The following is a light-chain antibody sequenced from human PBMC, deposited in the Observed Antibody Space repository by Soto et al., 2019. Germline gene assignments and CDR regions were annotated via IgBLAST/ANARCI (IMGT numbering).Light chain of an antibody. J-gene: IGLJ2*01. CDR1: SSNIGSNT. V-gene: IGLV1-44*01. CDR3: AAWDDSLNAVV. CDR2: SHN. Sequence: QSALTQPPSASGTPGQRVTISCSGSSSNIGSNTVNWYQQLPGTAPKLLIYSHNQRPSGVPDRFSGSKSGTSASLAISGLQSEDEADYYCAAWDDSLNAVVFGGGTKVTVL.